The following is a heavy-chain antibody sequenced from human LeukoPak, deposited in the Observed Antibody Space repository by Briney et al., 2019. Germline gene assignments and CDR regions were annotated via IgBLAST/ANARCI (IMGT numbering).Heavy chain of an antibody. CDR3: ARAVTGVAYYFDY. J-gene: IGHJ4*02. CDR2: IYHSGST. Sequence: PSQTLSLTCAVSGDSLSSGDYSWSWIRQPPGKGLEWIGYIYHSGSTYYNPSLKSRVTISVDGSTNQFSLRLSSMIAADTAVYYCARAVTGVAYYFDYWGQGTLVTVSS. CDR1: GDSLSSGDYS. D-gene: IGHD6-19*01. V-gene: IGHV4-30-2*01.